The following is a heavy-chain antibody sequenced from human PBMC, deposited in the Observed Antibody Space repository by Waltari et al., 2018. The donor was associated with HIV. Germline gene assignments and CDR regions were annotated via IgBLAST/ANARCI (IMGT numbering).Heavy chain of an antibody. CDR1: GYIFINFD. J-gene: IGHJ6*02. V-gene: IGHV1-8*02. CDR2: KNTNSGNT. CDR3: ARNSSGKGNRYFYYGLDV. Sequence: QVHLVQSGPEVKRPGASVKISCKAYGYIFINFDVNWVRQAAGQGPEWLGWKNTNSGNTASTYIFEERVTMTRDVSTDTAYLEMSGLTPEDTAIYYCARNSSGKGNRYFYYGLDVWGQGTPVTV. D-gene: IGHD3-22*01.